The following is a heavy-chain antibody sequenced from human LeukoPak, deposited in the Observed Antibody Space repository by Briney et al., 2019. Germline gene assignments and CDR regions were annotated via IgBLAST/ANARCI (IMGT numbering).Heavy chain of an antibody. CDR2: ILTGGTT. CDR3: ARGHCSSTSCYYGDRGYFDY. V-gene: IGHV4-4*07. Sequence: SETLYLTCTVSSGPISSYSYNWIRQPAGKGLEWIGRILTGGTTNYNPSLKSRVTLSADTSNNQFSLRLNSVTAADTAVYYCARGHCSSTSCYYGDRGYFDYWGQGTLVTVSS. D-gene: IGHD2-2*01. J-gene: IGHJ4*02. CDR1: SGPISSYS.